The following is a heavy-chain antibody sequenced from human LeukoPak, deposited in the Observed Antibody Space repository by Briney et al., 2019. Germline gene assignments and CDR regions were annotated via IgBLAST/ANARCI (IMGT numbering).Heavy chain of an antibody. V-gene: IGHV3-30*16. Sequence: GRSLRLSCAASEFSFSDSAMHWVRQAPGKGLEWVAIISYEGSNKYYADSVKGRFTISRDNSKNTLYLQMNSLRPEDTAVYYCARDLAYCSSTTCYGSGAFDIWGQGTMVTVSS. J-gene: IGHJ3*02. D-gene: IGHD2-2*01. CDR2: ISYEGSNK. CDR1: EFSFSDSA. CDR3: ARDLAYCSSTTCYGSGAFDI.